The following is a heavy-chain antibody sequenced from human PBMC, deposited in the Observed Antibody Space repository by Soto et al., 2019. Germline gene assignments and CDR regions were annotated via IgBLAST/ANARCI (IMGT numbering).Heavy chain of an antibody. D-gene: IGHD5-18*01. CDR1: GYTFTSYG. CDR3: ARVRGYSYGTNYYYYYGMDV. V-gene: IGHV1-18*01. J-gene: IGHJ6*02. CDR2: ISAYNGNT. Sequence: ASVKVSCKASGYTFTSYGISWVRQAPGQGLEWMGWISAYNGNTNYAQKLQGRVTMTTDTSTSTAYMELRSLRSDDTAVYYCARVRGYSYGTNYYYYYGMDVWGQGTTVTVSS.